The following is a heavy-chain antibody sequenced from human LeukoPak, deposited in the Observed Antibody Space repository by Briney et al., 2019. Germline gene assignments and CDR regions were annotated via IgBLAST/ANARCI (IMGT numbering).Heavy chain of an antibody. CDR1: GFTFSSYG. Sequence: GGSLRLSCAVSGFTFSSYGMSWVRQAPGKGLEWVSAISGSGGSTYYADSVKGRFTISRDNSKNTLYLQMNSLRAEDTAVYYCAKYGEQWQLGFAFDIWGQGTMVTVSS. V-gene: IGHV3-23*01. J-gene: IGHJ3*02. D-gene: IGHD6-19*01. CDR3: AKYGEQWQLGFAFDI. CDR2: ISGSGGST.